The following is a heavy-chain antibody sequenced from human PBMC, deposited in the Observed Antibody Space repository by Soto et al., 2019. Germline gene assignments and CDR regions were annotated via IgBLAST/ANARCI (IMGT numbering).Heavy chain of an antibody. CDR2: ISRRGSST. CDR1: GFTFGIYA. Sequence: EVVLLESGGGLIQPGGSLRLSCAASGFTFGIYAMTWVRQAPGKGLDWVSSISRRGSSTYYADSVKGRFTISRDNSKNTLYLHMDNLKADDTAVYSWAKDLVRFGEWFYGLDVWGQGTTVTVSS. CDR3: AKDLVRFGEWFYGLDV. V-gene: IGHV3-23*01. D-gene: IGHD3-3*01. J-gene: IGHJ6*02.